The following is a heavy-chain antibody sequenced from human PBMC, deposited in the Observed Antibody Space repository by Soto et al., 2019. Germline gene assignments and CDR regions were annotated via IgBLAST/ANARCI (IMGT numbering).Heavy chain of an antibody. V-gene: IGHV1-3*01. D-gene: IGHD3-22*01. CDR2: INAGNGNT. Sequence: VKVSFKASGYTFTSYAMHWVRQAPGQRLEWMGWINAGNGNTKYSQKFQGRVTITRDTSASTAYMELSSLRSEDTAVYYCARDLDDSSGYYMVFDYWGQGTLVTVSS. CDR1: GYTFTSYA. J-gene: IGHJ4*02. CDR3: ARDLDDSSGYYMVFDY.